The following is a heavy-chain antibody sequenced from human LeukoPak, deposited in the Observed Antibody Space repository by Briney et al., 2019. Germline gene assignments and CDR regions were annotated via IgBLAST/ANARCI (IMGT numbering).Heavy chain of an antibody. V-gene: IGHV3-53*05. J-gene: IGHJ6*02. Sequence: GGSLRLSCAASGFTVSSNYMNWVRQAPGKGLEWVSGIYVDGSTYYADSVKGRFTISRDNSRNTLYLQMNSLRLEDSAVYYCAKDVVGATSPYFGLGVWGQGTTVTVSS. D-gene: IGHD1-26*01. CDR1: GFTVSSNY. CDR3: AKDVVGATSPYFGLGV. CDR2: IYVDGST.